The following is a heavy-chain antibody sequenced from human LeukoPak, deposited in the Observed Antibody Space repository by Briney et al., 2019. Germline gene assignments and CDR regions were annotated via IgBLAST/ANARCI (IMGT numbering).Heavy chain of an antibody. Sequence: SETLSLTCTVSGGSISSSSYYWGWIRQPPGKGLEWIGSIYYSGSTYYNPSLKSRVTISVDTSKNQFSLKVSSVTAADTAVYYCARRVVVVTAAPNDYWGQGTLVTVSS. J-gene: IGHJ4*02. CDR3: ARRVVVVTAAPNDY. CDR1: GGSISSSSYY. V-gene: IGHV4-39*01. CDR2: IYYSGST. D-gene: IGHD2-21*02.